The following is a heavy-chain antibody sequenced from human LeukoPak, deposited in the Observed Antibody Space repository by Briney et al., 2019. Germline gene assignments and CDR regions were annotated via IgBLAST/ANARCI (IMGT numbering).Heavy chain of an antibody. CDR3: ASLYSSGPDY. Sequence: GGSLRLSCAASGFTFSSYAMHWVRQAPGKGLEWVAVISYDGSNKYYADSVKGRFTISRDNSKNTLYLQMNSLRAEDTAVYHCASLYSSGPDYWGQGTLVTASS. CDR1: GFTFSSYA. J-gene: IGHJ4*02. V-gene: IGHV3-30-3*01. CDR2: ISYDGSNK. D-gene: IGHD6-19*01.